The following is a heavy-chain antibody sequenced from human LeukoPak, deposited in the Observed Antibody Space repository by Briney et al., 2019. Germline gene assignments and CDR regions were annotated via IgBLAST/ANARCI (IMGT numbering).Heavy chain of an antibody. J-gene: IGHJ4*02. CDR1: GGSISSYC. CDR2: LRSSGAT. Sequence: SETLSLTCTVSGGSISSYCWNWIRQPPGQGLDGIGYLRSSGATDYNPSLKSRVTISVDTSKNQFSLKLSSVTAADAAVYYCARFSGTVAARPLDYWGQGTLVTVSS. D-gene: IGHD4-23*01. V-gene: IGHV4-4*08. CDR3: ARFSGTVAARPLDY.